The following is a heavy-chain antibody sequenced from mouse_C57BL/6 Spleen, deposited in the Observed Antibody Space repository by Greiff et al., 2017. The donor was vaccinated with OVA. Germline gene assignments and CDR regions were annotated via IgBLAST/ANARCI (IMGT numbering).Heavy chain of an antibody. V-gene: IGHV1-76*01. CDR3: ARTHYSNPYYAMVY. CDR2: IYPGSGNT. J-gene: IGHJ4*01. Sequence: QVQLKESGAELVRPGASVKLSCKASGYTFTDYYINWVKQRPGQGLEWIARIYPGSGNTYYNEKFKGKATLTAEKSSSTAYMQLSSLTSEDSAVYFCARTHYSNPYYAMVYWGQGTSVTVSS. D-gene: IGHD2-5*01. CDR1: GYTFTDYY.